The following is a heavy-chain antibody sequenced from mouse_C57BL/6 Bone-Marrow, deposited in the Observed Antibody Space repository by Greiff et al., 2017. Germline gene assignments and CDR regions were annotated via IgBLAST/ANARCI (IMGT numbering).Heavy chain of an antibody. D-gene: IGHD1-1*01. CDR1: GFTFSDYG. V-gene: IGHV5-17*01. Sequence: EVKLVESGGGLVKPGGSLKLSCAASGFTFSDYGMHWVRQAPEKGLEWVAYISSGSSTIYYAHTVKGRITISRDNAKNTMFLKMHSLRSEDTAMYYCARFSSVGYFDYGGQGTAITVTA. J-gene: IGHJ2*01. CDR3: ARFSSVGYFDY. CDR2: ISSGSSTI.